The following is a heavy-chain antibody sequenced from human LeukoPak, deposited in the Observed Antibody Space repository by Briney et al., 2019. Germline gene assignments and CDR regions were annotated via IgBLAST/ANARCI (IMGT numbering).Heavy chain of an antibody. V-gene: IGHV3-48*03. CDR2: ISSSGSII. CDR3: ARGSSSWDLDY. Sequence: PGGSLRLSCAGSGFTFSSYEMNWVRQAPGKGLEWVSYISSSGSIIYYADSVKGRFTISRDNAKNTLYLQMNSLRAEDTAVYYCARGSSSWDLDYWGQGTLVTVSS. J-gene: IGHJ4*02. D-gene: IGHD6-13*01. CDR1: GFTFSSYE.